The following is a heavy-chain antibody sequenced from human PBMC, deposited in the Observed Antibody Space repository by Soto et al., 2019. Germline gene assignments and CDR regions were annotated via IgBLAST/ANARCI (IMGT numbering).Heavy chain of an antibody. V-gene: IGHV4-31*02. D-gene: IGHD3-10*01. J-gene: IGHJ4*02. Sequence: WTWIRQYPGKGLEWIGYVYSRGNTYYTPSLKSRVDMALDSSQNQFSLRVSSVTAADTAVYYCARARPGNYSVLELWGQGTLVTVSS. CDR3: ARARPGNYSVLEL. CDR2: VYSRGNT.